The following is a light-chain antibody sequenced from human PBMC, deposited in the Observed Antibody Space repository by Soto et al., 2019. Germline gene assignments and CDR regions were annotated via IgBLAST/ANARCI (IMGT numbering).Light chain of an antibody. CDR2: EGT. V-gene: IGLV2-23*01. Sequence: QSALTQPASVSGSPGQSITISCTGRSSDVGSYDLVSWYQQHPGKAPKLIIYEGTKRPSGVSNRFSGSKSGNTASLTLSGLQAEDEADYYCSSYAGDTTPYVFGSGTKVTVL. CDR3: SSYAGDTTPYV. CDR1: SSDVGSYDL. J-gene: IGLJ1*01.